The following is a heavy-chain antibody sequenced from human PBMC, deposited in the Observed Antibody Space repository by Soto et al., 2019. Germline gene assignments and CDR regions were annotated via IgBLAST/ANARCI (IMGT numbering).Heavy chain of an antibody. CDR2: IKQDGSEK. J-gene: IGHJ3*02. V-gene: IGHV3-7*01. Sequence: GGSLRLSCAASGFTFSSYWMSWVRQAPGKGLEWVANIKQDGSEKYYVDSVKGRFTISRDNAKNSLYLQMNSLRAEDTAVYYCAREVIVVVPAASHDAFDIWGQGTMVTVSS. D-gene: IGHD2-2*01. CDR1: GFTFSSYW. CDR3: AREVIVVVPAASHDAFDI.